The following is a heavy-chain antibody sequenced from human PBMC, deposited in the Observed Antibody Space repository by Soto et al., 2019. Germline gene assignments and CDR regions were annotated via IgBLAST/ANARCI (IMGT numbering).Heavy chain of an antibody. CDR1: GFTFSSYA. V-gene: IGHV3-30-3*01. CDR3: TTGTTDYYYYGMDV. CDR2: ISYDGSNK. D-gene: IGHD1-7*01. Sequence: QPXGSLRLSCAASGFTFSSYAMHWVRQAPGKGLEWVAVISYDGSNKYYADSVKGRFTISRDNSKNTLYLQMNGLRAEDTAVYYCTTGTTDYYYYGMDVWGQGTTVTVSS. J-gene: IGHJ6*02.